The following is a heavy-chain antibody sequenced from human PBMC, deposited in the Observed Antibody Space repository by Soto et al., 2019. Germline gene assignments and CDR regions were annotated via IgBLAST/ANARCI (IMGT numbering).Heavy chain of an antibody. Sequence: SGPTLVNPTQTLTLTCTFSGFSLSTSGMCVSWIRQPPGKALEWLARIDWDDDKYYSTSLKTRLTISKDTSKNQVVLTMTNMDPVDTATYYCAQHYYGSGSYDYYFDYWGQGTLVTVSS. CDR2: IDWDDDK. CDR1: GFSLSTSGMC. J-gene: IGHJ4*02. CDR3: AQHYYGSGSYDYYFDY. D-gene: IGHD3-10*01. V-gene: IGHV2-70*11.